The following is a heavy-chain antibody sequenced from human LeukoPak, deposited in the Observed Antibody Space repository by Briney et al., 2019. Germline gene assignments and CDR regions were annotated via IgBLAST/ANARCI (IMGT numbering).Heavy chain of an antibody. CDR1: GGSISRYQ. D-gene: IGHD3-10*01. J-gene: IGHJ3*02. V-gene: IGHV4-59*01. CDR3: ARSDYHNSGSHTVFDAFGI. CDR2: IYDSGNT. Sequence: PPETLSLTCTVTGGSISRYQWSWIRRPPWKGLEWIGYIYDSGNTNYKPSLKSQVTISVDKSKNQFSLKLSFVTAADTAMYYCARSDYHNSGSHTVFDAFGIWGQGTRVTVSS.